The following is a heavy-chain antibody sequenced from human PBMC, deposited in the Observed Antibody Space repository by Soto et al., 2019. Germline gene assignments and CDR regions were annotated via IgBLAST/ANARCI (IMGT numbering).Heavy chain of an antibody. J-gene: IGHJ6*02. V-gene: IGHV5-10-1*01. CDR1: GYSFTSYW. D-gene: IGHD5-18*01. CDR2: IDPSDSYT. Sequence: GESLKISCKGSGYSFTSYWISWVRQMPGKGLEWMGRIDPSDSYTNYSPSFQGHVTISADKSISTAYLQWSSLKASDTAMYYCARLHMGTSVQLWSSNYYYGMDVWGQGTTVTVS. CDR3: ARLHMGTSVQLWSSNYYYGMDV.